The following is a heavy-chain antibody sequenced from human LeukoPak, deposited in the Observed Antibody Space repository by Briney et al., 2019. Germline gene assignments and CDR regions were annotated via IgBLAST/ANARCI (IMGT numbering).Heavy chain of an antibody. CDR1: GFTFSSYG. Sequence: PGGSLRLSCAASGFTFSSYGMHWVRQAPGKGLEWVAVISYDGSNKYYADSVKGRFTISRDNSKNTLYLQMNSLRAEDTAVYYCARQWLVHAFDIWGQGTMVTVSS. D-gene: IGHD6-19*01. CDR2: ISYDGSNK. CDR3: ARQWLVHAFDI. J-gene: IGHJ3*02. V-gene: IGHV3-30*03.